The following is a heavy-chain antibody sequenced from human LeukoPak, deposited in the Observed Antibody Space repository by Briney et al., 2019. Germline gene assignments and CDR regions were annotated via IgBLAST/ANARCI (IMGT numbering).Heavy chain of an antibody. V-gene: IGHV3-66*01. CDR1: EFSVGSNY. J-gene: IGHJ6*03. Sequence: GGSLRLSCAASEFSVGSNYMTWVRQAPGKGLEWVSLIYSGGSTYYADSVKGRFTISRDNSKNTLYLQMNSLRAEDTAVYYCARDIGGRGYDFWSGYYYYYYMDVWGKGTTVTVSS. D-gene: IGHD3-3*01. CDR3: ARDIGGRGYDFWSGYYYYYYMDV. CDR2: IYSGGST.